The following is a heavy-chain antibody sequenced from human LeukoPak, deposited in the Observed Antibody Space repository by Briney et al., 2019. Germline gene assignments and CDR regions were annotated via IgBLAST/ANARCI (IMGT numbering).Heavy chain of an antibody. CDR3: ARGPWQQLARKIDAFDI. V-gene: IGHV5-51*01. J-gene: IGHJ3*02. CDR1: GYLFASYW. CDR2: IYLGGADT. Sequence: EESLKISCQGSGYLFASYWIGWVRQTPGKGLEGMGIIYLGGADTRYRPSFQGQVTISADKSISTAYLQWSSLEASDTAMYYCARGPWQQLARKIDAFDIWGEGTMVTVSS. D-gene: IGHD6-13*01.